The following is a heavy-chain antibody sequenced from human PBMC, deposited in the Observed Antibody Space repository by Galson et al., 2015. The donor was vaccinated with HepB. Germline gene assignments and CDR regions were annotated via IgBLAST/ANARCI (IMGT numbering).Heavy chain of an antibody. V-gene: IGHV1-18*01. J-gene: IGHJ6*03. CDR3: ARVSMVRGVLYYYYMDV. Sequence: SVKVSCKASGYTFTSYGINWVRQAPGQGLEWMGWISAYNGNTNYAQKLQGRVTMTTDTSTSTAYMELRSLRSDDTAVYYCARVSMVRGVLYYYYMDVWGKGTTVTVSS. D-gene: IGHD3-10*01. CDR1: GYTFTSYG. CDR2: ISAYNGNT.